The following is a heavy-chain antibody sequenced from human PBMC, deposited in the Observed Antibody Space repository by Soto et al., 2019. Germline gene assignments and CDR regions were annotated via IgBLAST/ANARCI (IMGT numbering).Heavy chain of an antibody. J-gene: IGHJ6*02. CDR1: GGSISSSSYY. V-gene: IGHV4-39*01. D-gene: IGHD1-26*01. CDR3: ASQYNSGSYSWNSYYYYGMDV. Sequence: SETLSLTCTVSGGSISSSSYYWGWIRQPPGKGLEWIGSIYYSGSTYYNPSLKSRVTISVDTSKNQFSLKLSSVTAADTAVYYCASQYNSGSYSWNSYYYYGMDVWGQGTTVTVSS. CDR2: IYYSGST.